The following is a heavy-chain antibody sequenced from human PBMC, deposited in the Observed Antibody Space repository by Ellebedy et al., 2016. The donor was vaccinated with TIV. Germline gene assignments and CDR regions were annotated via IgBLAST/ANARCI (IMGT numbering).Heavy chain of an antibody. V-gene: IGHV4-4*02. Sequence: SETLSLTXAVSGGSISSSNWWSWARQPPGKGLEWTGEIYHSGSTNYNPSLKSRVTISVDKSKNQFSLKLSSVTAADTAVYYCARVGTAMVMNWFDPWGQGTLVTVSS. CDR2: IYHSGST. CDR3: ARVGTAMVMNWFDP. D-gene: IGHD5-18*01. J-gene: IGHJ5*02. CDR1: GGSISSSNW.